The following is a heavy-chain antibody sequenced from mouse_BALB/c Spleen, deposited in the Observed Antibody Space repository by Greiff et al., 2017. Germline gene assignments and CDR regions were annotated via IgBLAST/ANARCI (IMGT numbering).Heavy chain of an antibody. Sequence: EVMLVESGGGLVKPGGSLKLSCAASGFTFSSYAMSWVRQTPEKRLEWVATISSGGSYTYYPDSVKGRFTISRDNAKNTLYLQMSSLRSEDTAMYYCARQGGFLTYAMGYWGEGNSDTVSS. CDR3: ARQGGFLTYAMGY. D-gene: IGHD4-1*01. CDR1: GFTFSSYA. J-gene: IGHJ4*01. CDR2: ISSGGSYT. V-gene: IGHV5-9-3*01.